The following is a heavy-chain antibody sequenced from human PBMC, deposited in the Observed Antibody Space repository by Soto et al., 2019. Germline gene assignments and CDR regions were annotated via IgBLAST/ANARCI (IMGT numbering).Heavy chain of an antibody. V-gene: IGHV1-18*04. J-gene: IGHJ4*02. CDR2: ISGYNGDT. Sequence: QVQLVQSGAEVKKPGASVKVSCKASGYTFTSYGISWVRQAPGQGLEWMGWISGYNGDTNYAQKLQGRVTMTTDTSTNTAYMELRSLRADDTAVYDCAIAPQTVAGDGIWYWGQGTLVTVSA. D-gene: IGHD6-13*01. CDR1: GYTFTSYG. CDR3: AIAPQTVAGDGIWY.